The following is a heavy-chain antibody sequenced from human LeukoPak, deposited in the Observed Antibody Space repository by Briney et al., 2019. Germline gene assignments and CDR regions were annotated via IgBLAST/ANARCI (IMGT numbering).Heavy chain of an antibody. D-gene: IGHD5-12*01. Sequence: GGSLRLSCAASGFTFSSYSMNWVRQAPGKGLEWVSSISSSSSYIYYADSVKGRFTISGDNAKNSLYLQMNSLRAEDTAVYYCARDRTGYSGYGFDYWGQGTLVTVSS. CDR1: GFTFSSYS. CDR3: ARDRTGYSGYGFDY. V-gene: IGHV3-21*06. J-gene: IGHJ4*02. CDR2: ISSSSSYI.